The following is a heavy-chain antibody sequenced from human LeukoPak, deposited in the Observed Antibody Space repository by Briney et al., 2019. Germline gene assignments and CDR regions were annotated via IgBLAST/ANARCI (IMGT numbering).Heavy chain of an antibody. Sequence: SGGSLRLSCAASGFTFSSYGMHWVRQAPGKGLEWVAFIRYDGSNKYYADSVKGRFTISRDNSKNTLYLQMTSLRAEDTAVYYCATFASRGNYGVVSATKNWGHGTLVTVSP. V-gene: IGHV3-30*02. J-gene: IGHJ4*01. CDR1: GFTFSSYG. CDR3: ATFASRGNYGVVSATKN. CDR2: IRYDGSNK. D-gene: IGHD2-21*02.